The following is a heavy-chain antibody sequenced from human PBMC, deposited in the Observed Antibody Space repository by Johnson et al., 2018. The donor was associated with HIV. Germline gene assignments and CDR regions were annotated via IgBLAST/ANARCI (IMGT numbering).Heavy chain of an antibody. CDR3: ATSLTGTRPFDI. Sequence: VQVVESGGGLVQPGGSLRLSCAASGFTVSSNYMSWVRQAPGKGLEWVSVIYSGGSTYYAAPVKGRFTISRDNSKNTLYLQMNSLRAEDTAVYYCATSLTGTRPFDIWGQGTMVTVSS. D-gene: IGHD1-7*01. J-gene: IGHJ3*02. V-gene: IGHV3-66*02. CDR2: IYSGGST. CDR1: GFTVSSNY.